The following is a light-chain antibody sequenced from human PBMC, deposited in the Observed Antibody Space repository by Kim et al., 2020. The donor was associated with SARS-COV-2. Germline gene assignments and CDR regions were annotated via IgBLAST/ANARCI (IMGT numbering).Light chain of an antibody. J-gene: IGLJ2*01. Sequence: GQSITISCTGTSSDVGSYTLVTWYQQHPVKAPKLRIYEVSQRPSGVSSRFSGSKSGNTASLTISGLQAEDEADYYCCSYAGSSTLVFGGGTQLTVL. V-gene: IGLV2-23*02. CDR1: SSDVGSYTL. CDR2: EVS. CDR3: CSYAGSSTLV.